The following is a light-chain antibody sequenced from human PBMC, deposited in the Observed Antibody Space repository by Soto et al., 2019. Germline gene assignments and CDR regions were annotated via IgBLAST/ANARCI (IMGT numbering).Light chain of an antibody. V-gene: IGKV3-11*01. Sequence: EIVMTQSPATLSVSPRERATLSCMASQSVGTYLAWYQQKPGQAPRLLIYDASNRATGIAPRFSGSGSGTDFTLTISSLEPEDFAVYYCQQRSNWPPITLGQGTRLDI. CDR2: DAS. CDR1: QSVGTY. J-gene: IGKJ5*01. CDR3: QQRSNWPPIT.